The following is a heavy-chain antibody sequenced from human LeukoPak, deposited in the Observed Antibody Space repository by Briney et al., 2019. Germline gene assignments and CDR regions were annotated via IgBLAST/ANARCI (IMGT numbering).Heavy chain of an antibody. D-gene: IGHD5-12*01. CDR1: GGTFSSYA. CDR3: ARTRRGYSGYDL. V-gene: IGHV1-69*05. J-gene: IGHJ4*02. Sequence: SVKVSCKASGGTFSSYAISWVRQAPGQGLEWMGRIIPIFGTANYAQKFQGRVTTTTDESTSTAYMELSSLRSEDTAVYYCARTRRGYSGYDLWGQGTLVTVSS. CDR2: IIPIFGTA.